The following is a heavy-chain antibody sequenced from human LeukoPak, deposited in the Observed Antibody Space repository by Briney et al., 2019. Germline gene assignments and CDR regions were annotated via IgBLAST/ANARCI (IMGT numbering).Heavy chain of an antibody. CDR2: INSDGSST. Sequence: PGGSLGLSCAASGFTFSSYWMHWVRQAPGKGLVWVSRINSDGSSTSYADSVKGRFTISRDNAKNTLYLQMNSLRAEDTAVYYCAGARSSVAGHGNGYWGQGTLVTVSS. V-gene: IGHV3-74*01. CDR1: GFTFSSYW. CDR3: AGARSSVAGHGNGY. D-gene: IGHD6-19*01. J-gene: IGHJ4*02.